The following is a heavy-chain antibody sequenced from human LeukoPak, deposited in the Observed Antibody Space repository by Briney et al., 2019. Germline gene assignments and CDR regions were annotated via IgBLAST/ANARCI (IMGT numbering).Heavy chain of an antibody. V-gene: IGHV3-74*01. J-gene: IGHJ4*02. CDR2: INTHGSST. CDR3: ARVISYFDL. Sequence: PGGPLRLSCAASGFAFSNYWLHWVRQAPGKGLEWVARINTHGSSTNYADSVKGRFTISRDNAHNTLYLQMTSLRPEDTAIYYCARVISYFDLWGQGALVTASS. CDR1: GFAFSNYW. D-gene: IGHD3-3*02.